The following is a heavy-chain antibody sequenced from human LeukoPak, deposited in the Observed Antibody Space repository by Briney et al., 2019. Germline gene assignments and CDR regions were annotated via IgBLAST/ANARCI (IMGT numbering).Heavy chain of an antibody. D-gene: IGHD1-1*01. Sequence: GGSLRLSCAISGFIFNTYGMNWVRQTPGKGLEWVSTFSGGDGQTFYADSVKGRFTISRDSSRNMVSLQMNSLRVEDTAVYYCARGIYWSLDSWGQGTLVTVSS. CDR1: GFIFNTYG. V-gene: IGHV3-23*01. J-gene: IGHJ4*02. CDR2: FSGGDGQT. CDR3: ARGIYWSLDS.